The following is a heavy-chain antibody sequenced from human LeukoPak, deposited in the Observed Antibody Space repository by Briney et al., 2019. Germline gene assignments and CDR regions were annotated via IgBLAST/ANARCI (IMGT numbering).Heavy chain of an antibody. J-gene: IGHJ4*02. CDR3: ARVRYCGGDCYSNPTDY. CDR1: GFTFSSYW. Sequence: GGSLRLSCAASGFTFSSYWMHWVRQAPGKGLVWVSRINSDGSSTTYADSVKGRFPISRDNAKNTLYLQMNSLRAEDTAVYYCARVRYCGGDCYSNPTDYWGQGTLVTVSS. V-gene: IGHV3-74*01. CDR2: INSDGSST. D-gene: IGHD2-21*02.